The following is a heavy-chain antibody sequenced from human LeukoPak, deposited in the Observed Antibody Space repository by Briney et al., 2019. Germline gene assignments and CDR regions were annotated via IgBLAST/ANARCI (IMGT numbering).Heavy chain of an antibody. Sequence: GGSLRLSCAASGFTFSSYGMHWVRQAPGKGLEWVAVIWYDGSNKYYADSVKGRFTISRDNSKNTLYLQMNSLRAEDTAVYYCAIGYSGYDGTDYWGQGTLVTVSS. J-gene: IGHJ4*02. V-gene: IGHV3-33*01. CDR3: AIGYSGYDGTDY. CDR2: IWYDGSNK. CDR1: GFTFSSYG. D-gene: IGHD5-12*01.